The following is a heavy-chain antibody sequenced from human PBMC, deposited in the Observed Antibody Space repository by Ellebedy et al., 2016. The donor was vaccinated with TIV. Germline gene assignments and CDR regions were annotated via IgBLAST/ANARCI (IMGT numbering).Heavy chain of an antibody. D-gene: IGHD6-13*01. CDR3: AKSRSTGWLHTPDY. V-gene: IGHV1-46*04. J-gene: IGHJ4*02. CDR1: GYTFSSYF. CDR2: INPSAVST. Sequence: AASVKVSCKASGYTFSSYFMHWVRQAPGQGLEWMGIINPSAVSTTYAQSLQGRFTMTRDTSTTTVNMELNSLRSEDTAVYYCAKSRSTGWLHTPDYWGQGTLVIVSS.